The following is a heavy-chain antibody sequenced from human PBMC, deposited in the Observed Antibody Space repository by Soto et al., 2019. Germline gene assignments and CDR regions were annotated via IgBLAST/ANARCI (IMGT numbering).Heavy chain of an antibody. CDR1: GFTFSSYA. Sequence: EVQLLESGGGLVQPGESLRLSCAASGFTFSSYAMSWVRQAPGKGLEWVSVISGSDDSTYYADSVKGRCTISRDNSKNTLYLQMTSLRAEDTAVYYCAKRSSSSTFDYWGQGTLVTVSS. V-gene: IGHV3-23*01. D-gene: IGHD6-6*01. CDR3: AKRSSSSTFDY. J-gene: IGHJ4*02. CDR2: ISGSDDST.